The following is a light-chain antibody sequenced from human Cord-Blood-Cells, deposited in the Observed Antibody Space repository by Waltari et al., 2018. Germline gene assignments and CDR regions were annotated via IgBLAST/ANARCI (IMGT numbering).Light chain of an antibody. Sequence: QSALTQPASVSGSPGQSITISCTGTSSDVGGYNYVSWYQQHPGKAPNRMIYDVSNRPSGVSNRFSGSKSGNTASRTISGLQAEDEADYYCSSYTSSSTLVFGGGTKLTVL. V-gene: IGLV2-14*01. J-gene: IGLJ3*02. CDR2: DVS. CDR1: SSDVGGYNY. CDR3: SSYTSSSTLV.